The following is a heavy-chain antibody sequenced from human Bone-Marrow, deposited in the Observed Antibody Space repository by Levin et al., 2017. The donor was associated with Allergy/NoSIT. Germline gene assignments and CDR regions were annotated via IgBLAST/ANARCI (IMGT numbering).Heavy chain of an antibody. Sequence: AGGSLRLSCAASGFTVSSNYMSWVRQAPGKGLEWVSVIYSGGSTYYADSVKGRFTISRDNSKNTLYLQMNSLRAEDTAVYYCARYMYSSSWYLNLGYWGQGTLVTVSS. CDR2: IYSGGST. CDR3: ARYMYSSSWYLNLGY. V-gene: IGHV3-66*01. J-gene: IGHJ4*02. D-gene: IGHD6-13*01. CDR1: GFTVSSNY.